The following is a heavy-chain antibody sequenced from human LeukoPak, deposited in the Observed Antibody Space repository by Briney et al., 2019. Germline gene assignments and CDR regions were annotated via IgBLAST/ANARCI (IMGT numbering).Heavy chain of an antibody. J-gene: IGHJ4*02. Sequence: GGSLRLSCVASGFGFSFYSMNWVRQAPGKGLEWLSYISSDSSSIYDADSVKGRFTISRDNAKNSLYLQMNSLRAEDTAVYYCARERTVVPDYWGQGTLVTVSS. D-gene: IGHD4-17*01. CDR3: ARERTVVPDY. V-gene: IGHV3-48*04. CDR1: GFGFSFYS. CDR2: ISSDSSSI.